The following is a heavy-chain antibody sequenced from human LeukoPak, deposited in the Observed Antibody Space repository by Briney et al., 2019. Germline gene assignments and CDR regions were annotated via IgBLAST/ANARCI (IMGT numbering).Heavy chain of an antibody. CDR1: GGTFSSYA. D-gene: IGHD4-11*01. V-gene: IGHV1-69*13. CDR3: ARDGERTVTFDY. Sequence: GASVKVSYKASGGTFSSYAISWVRQAPGQGLEWMGGIIPIFGTANYAQKFQGRVTITADESTSTAYMELSSLRSEDTAVYYCARDGERTVTFDYWGQGTLVTVSS. J-gene: IGHJ4*02. CDR2: IIPIFGTA.